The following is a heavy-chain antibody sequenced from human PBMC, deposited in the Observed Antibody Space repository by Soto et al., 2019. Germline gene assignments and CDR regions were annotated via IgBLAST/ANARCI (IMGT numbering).Heavy chain of an antibody. J-gene: IGHJ6*02. D-gene: IGHD3-3*01. CDR1: GFTFSDYY. CDR2: ISSSGSTI. CDR3: ARLYYDFWSGSLDCYGMDV. V-gene: IGHV3-11*01. Sequence: GGSLRLSCAASGFTFSDYYMSWIRQAPGKGLEWVSYISSSGSTIYYADSVKGRFTISRDNAKNSLYLQMNSLRAEDTAVYYCARLYYDFWSGSLDCYGMDVWGQGTTVTVSS.